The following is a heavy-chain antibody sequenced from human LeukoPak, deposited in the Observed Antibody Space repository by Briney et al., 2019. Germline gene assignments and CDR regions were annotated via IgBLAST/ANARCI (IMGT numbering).Heavy chain of an antibody. D-gene: IGHD2/OR15-2a*01. CDR2: INPNSGGT. Sequence: ASVKVSFKASGYTFTGYYMHWARQAPGQGLEWMGWINPNSGGTNYAQKFQGRVTMTRDTSISTAYMELSRLRSDDTAVYYCARTFYDTLDSDAFDFWGQGTMVIVSS. CDR1: GYTFTGYY. V-gene: IGHV1-2*02. J-gene: IGHJ3*01. CDR3: ARTFYDTLDSDAFDF.